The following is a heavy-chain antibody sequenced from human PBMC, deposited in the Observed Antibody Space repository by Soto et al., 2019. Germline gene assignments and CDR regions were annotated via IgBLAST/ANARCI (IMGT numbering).Heavy chain of an antibody. Sequence: GGSLRLSCAASGFTFRSYARSWVRQAPGKGLEWVSAISGSGGSTYYADSVKGRFTISRDNSKNPLYLQMNSLRAEDTAVYYCAKDPDRSGSYYFYYWGQGTLVTVSS. CDR3: AKDPDRSGSYYFYY. J-gene: IGHJ4*02. CDR2: ISGSGGST. V-gene: IGHV3-23*01. D-gene: IGHD1-26*01. CDR1: GFTFRSYA.